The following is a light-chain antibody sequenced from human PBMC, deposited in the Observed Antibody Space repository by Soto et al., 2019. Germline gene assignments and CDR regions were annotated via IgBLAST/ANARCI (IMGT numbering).Light chain of an antibody. CDR3: QQRGNWPPLT. J-gene: IGKJ4*01. CDR1: QSVSRY. V-gene: IGKV3-11*01. CDR2: DAA. Sequence: EIVLTQSPATLSLSPGERATLSCRASQSVSRYLAWYQHKPGQAPRLLIYDAATRATGIPARFSGSGSGTDFTLNISSLQPEDFAVYYCQQRGNWPPLTFGGGKKVEIK.